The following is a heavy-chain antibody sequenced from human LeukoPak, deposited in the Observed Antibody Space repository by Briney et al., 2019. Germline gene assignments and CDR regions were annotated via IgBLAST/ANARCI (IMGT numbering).Heavy chain of an antibody. J-gene: IGHJ5*02. D-gene: IGHD2-15*01. V-gene: IGHV4-39*01. CDR1: GGSISSSSYY. CDR2: IYYSGST. CDR3: ARLLGNTLA. Sequence: SETLSLTCTVSGGSISSSSYYWGWIRQPPGKGLEWIGSIYYSGSTYYSPSLKSRVTISVDTSKNRCSLKLGSVTAADTAVYYSARLLGNTLASGQGTLVTVFS.